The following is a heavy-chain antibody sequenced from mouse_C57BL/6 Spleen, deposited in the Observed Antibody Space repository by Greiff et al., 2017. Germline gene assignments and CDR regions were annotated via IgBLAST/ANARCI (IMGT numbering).Heavy chain of an antibody. Sequence: EVLLVESGGDLVKPGGSLKLSCAASGFTFSSYCMSWVRQTPDKSLEWVATISSGGSYTYYPDSLKGRFTTSRDNAKNTLYLQMSSRQSEDADMYYCARNRDSSGPAWFAYWGQGTLVTVSA. CDR1: GFTFSSYC. D-gene: IGHD3-2*02. CDR3: ARNRDSSGPAWFAY. J-gene: IGHJ3*01. CDR2: ISSGGSYT. V-gene: IGHV5-6*01.